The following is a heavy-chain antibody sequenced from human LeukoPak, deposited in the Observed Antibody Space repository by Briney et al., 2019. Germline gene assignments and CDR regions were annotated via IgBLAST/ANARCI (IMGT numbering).Heavy chain of an antibody. V-gene: IGHV3-48*03. Sequence: GGSLRLSCAASGFTFSSYEMNWVRQAPGRGLEWVSYISSSGSTIYYADSLKGRFTISRDNDKNSLYLQMNSLRAEDTAVYYCARGTYYDSSGITDYWGQGTLVTVSS. J-gene: IGHJ4*02. CDR3: ARGTYYDSSGITDY. D-gene: IGHD3-22*01. CDR2: ISSSGSTI. CDR1: GFTFSSYE.